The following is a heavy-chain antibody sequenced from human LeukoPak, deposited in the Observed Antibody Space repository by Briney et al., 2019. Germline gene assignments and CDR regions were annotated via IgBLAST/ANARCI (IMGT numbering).Heavy chain of an antibody. CDR3: AREPSGTLDY. CDR2: IYHSGST. D-gene: IGHD1-26*01. V-gene: IGHV4-30-2*01. Sequence: SETLSLTCAVSGGSISSGGYSWSWIRQPPGKGLEWIGYIYHSGSTYYNPSLKSRVTISIDTSKNQFSLKLSSVTAADTAVYYCAREPSGTLDYWGQGTLVTVSS. CDR1: GGSISSGGYS. J-gene: IGHJ4*02.